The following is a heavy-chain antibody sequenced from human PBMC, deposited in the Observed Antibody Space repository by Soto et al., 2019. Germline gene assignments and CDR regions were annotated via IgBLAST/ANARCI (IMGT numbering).Heavy chain of an antibody. Sequence: SETLCLTCTVSGGSISIYYWSWIGQPPGKGLEWIGYIYYSGSTNYNPSLKSRVTISVDTSKNQFSLKLSSVTAADTAVYYCARSGIFRGRDWFNPWGQGTLVTVSS. CDR1: GGSISIYY. D-gene: IGHD6-13*01. CDR3: ARSGIFRGRDWFNP. V-gene: IGHV4-59*01. J-gene: IGHJ5*02. CDR2: IYYSGST.